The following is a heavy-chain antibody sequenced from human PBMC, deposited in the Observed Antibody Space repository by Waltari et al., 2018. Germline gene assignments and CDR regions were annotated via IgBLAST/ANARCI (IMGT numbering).Heavy chain of an antibody. V-gene: IGHV3-7*01. CDR3: AKDRGWFRFDY. CDR1: GFAFSDSW. Sequence: EVQLAESGGGLVQPGGSLRLACAASGFAFSDSWLSWVRQAPGKGLVWVAQIKEDGRRKYYVGSVRDRFTISRDNAKNSLYLEMNSLRDEDTAVYYCAKDRGWFRFDYWGQGTLVTVSP. CDR2: IKEDGRRK. D-gene: IGHD3-10*01. J-gene: IGHJ4*02.